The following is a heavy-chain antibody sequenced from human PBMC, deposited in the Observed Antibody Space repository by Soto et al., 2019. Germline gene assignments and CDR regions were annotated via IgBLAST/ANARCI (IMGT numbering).Heavy chain of an antibody. CDR3: ARGCFGCYYDSSGYYYY. J-gene: IGHJ4*02. Sequence: QVQLVQSGAEVKKPGATVKVSCKASGYTFTSYDINWVRQATGQGLEWMGWMNPNRGNTGYAEKFQDRVTMTRNTSISTSYMELSSLRSEDTAVYYCARGCFGCYYDSSGYYYYWGQGTLVTVSS. D-gene: IGHD3-22*01. CDR1: GYTFTSYD. V-gene: IGHV1-8*01. CDR2: MNPNRGNT.